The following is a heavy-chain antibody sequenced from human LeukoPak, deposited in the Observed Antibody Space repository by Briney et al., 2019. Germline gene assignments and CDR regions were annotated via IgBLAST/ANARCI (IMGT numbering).Heavy chain of an antibody. CDR3: ARASFEYSSGRPPGDAFDI. D-gene: IGHD6-19*01. J-gene: IGHJ3*02. Sequence: SETLSLTCTVSGGSISSSSYYWGWIRQPPGKGLEWIGSIYYSGSTYYNPSLKSRVTISVDTSKNQFSLKLSSVTAADTAVYYCARASFEYSSGRPPGDAFDIWGQGTMVTVSS. CDR1: GGSISSSSYY. CDR2: IYYSGST. V-gene: IGHV4-39*01.